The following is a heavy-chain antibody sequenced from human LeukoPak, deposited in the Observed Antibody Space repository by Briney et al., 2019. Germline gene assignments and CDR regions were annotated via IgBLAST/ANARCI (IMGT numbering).Heavy chain of an antibody. CDR3: ARGSWRLVRGAASFES. Sequence: PGGSLRLSCAASGFTFSSYGMRWVRQAPGKGLEWVAVISYDGSNKYYADSVKGRFTISRDNSKNTLYLQMNSLRAEDTAVYYCARGSWRLVRGAASFESWGQGTLVTVSS. J-gene: IGHJ4*02. D-gene: IGHD3-10*01. CDR2: ISYDGSNK. CDR1: GFTFSSYG. V-gene: IGHV3-30*03.